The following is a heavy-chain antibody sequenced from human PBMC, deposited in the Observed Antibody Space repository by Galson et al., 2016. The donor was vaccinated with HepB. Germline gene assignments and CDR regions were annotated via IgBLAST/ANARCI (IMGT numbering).Heavy chain of an antibody. J-gene: IGHJ6*02. CDR2: IYNSGST. Sequence: TLSLTCTVSGGSISSGDYFWTWIRQYPGKGLEWIGYIYNSGSTNYKPSLRSRVTISADTSKNQFSLTVTSVTAADTAVYYCARDGGRPIDYGLDVWGQGTTVTVSS. D-gene: IGHD2-15*01. CDR1: GGSISSGDYF. CDR3: ARDGGRPIDYGLDV. V-gene: IGHV4-31*03.